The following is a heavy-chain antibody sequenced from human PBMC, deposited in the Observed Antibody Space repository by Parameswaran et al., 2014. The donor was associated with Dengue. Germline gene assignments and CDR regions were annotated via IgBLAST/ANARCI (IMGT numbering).Heavy chain of an antibody. V-gene: IGHV5-51*01. D-gene: IGHD3/OR15-3a*01. J-gene: IGHJ6*02. Sequence: VRQAPGKGLEWMGIIYPGDSNTKYSPPFEGQVTISADKSSSTAYLQWSSLKASDTAMYYCARSDFWTLYGMDLWGQGTTVTVSS. CDR3: ARSDFWTLYGMDL. CDR2: IYPGDSNT.